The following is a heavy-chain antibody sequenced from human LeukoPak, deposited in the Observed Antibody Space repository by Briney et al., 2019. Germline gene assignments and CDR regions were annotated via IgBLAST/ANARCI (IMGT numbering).Heavy chain of an antibody. J-gene: IGHJ4*02. Sequence: GGFLRLSCAASGFTVSSNYMNWVRQAPGKGLEWVSLIYGGGSTYYADSVKGRFTISRDNSKNTLYLQMNSLRAEDTAVYYCARDLASNTGWEFDYWGQGTLVTVSS. CDR1: GFTVSSNY. CDR3: ARDLASNTGWEFDY. V-gene: IGHV3-53*01. CDR2: IYGGGST. D-gene: IGHD6-19*01.